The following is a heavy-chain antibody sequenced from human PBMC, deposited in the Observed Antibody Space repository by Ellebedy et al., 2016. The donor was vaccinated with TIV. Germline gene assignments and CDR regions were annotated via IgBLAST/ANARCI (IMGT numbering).Heavy chain of an antibody. Sequence: GESLKISCVASGFTFSSSSMNWVRQAPGKGLEWVSYISSSRTTIYYADSVKGRFTISRDNAKNSLYLQMNSLRVEDTAVYYCAREMGYCSGGSCYARLYYYNGMDVWGQGTTVTVSS. CDR2: ISSSRTTI. D-gene: IGHD2-15*01. CDR1: GFTFSSSS. V-gene: IGHV3-48*01. CDR3: AREMGYCSGGSCYARLYYYNGMDV. J-gene: IGHJ6*02.